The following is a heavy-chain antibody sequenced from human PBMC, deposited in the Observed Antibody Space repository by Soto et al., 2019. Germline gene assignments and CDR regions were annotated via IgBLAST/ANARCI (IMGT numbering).Heavy chain of an antibody. CDR1: GGTFSSHA. CDR3: ARQFDYDSSGHYDAY. J-gene: IGHJ4*02. D-gene: IGHD3-22*01. V-gene: IGHV1-69*01. CDR2: IIPMFATP. Sequence: QVQLVQSGAEVKKPGSSVKVSCKASGGTFSSHAISWVRQAPGQGLEWMGGIIPMFATPNYAEKFQGRLSITADESTTTVYMQLSSLRSQDTAVYYCARQFDYDSSGHYDAYWGQGTLVTVSS.